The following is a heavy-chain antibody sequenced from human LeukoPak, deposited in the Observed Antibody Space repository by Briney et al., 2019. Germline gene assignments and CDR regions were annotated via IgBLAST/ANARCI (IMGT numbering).Heavy chain of an antibody. Sequence: SETLSLTCSVSGDSFRNYYWSWLRQPPGKGLEWIGYIHYSGGTNYMPSLKSRVTISLDTSKNQFSLKLTSMTAADTAVYYCARCDSATAPDYWGQGTLVTVSS. J-gene: IGHJ4*02. CDR2: IHYSGGT. CDR3: ARCDSATAPDY. D-gene: IGHD6-25*01. CDR1: GDSFRNYY. V-gene: IGHV4-59*01.